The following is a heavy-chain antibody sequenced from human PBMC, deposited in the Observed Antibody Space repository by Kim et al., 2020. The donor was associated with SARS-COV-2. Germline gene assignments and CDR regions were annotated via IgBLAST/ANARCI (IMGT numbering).Heavy chain of an antibody. CDR1: GYTLTELS. D-gene: IGHD3-9*01. V-gene: IGHV1-24*01. CDR3: APGRYYDILTGYSAIYY. Sequence: ASVKVSCKVSGYTLTELSMHWVRQVPGKGLEWMGGFDPEDGETIYAQTFKGRVTMTEDTSTDTAHMELSSLRSEDTAAYDCAPGRYYDILTGYSAIYYCG. CDR2: FDPEDGET. J-gene: IGHJ4*01.